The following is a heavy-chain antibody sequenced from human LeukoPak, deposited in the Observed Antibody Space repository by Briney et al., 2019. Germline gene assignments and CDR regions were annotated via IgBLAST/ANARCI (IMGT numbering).Heavy chain of an antibody. CDR2: IYYSGST. CDR3: ARVGGRGHSYGPYDY. CDR1: GASISSHY. D-gene: IGHD5-18*01. Sequence: SETLSLTCTVSGASISSHYWSWIRQPPGKGLEWIGYIYYSGSTNSNPSLKSRVTISVDTSKNQFSLKLSSVTAADTAVYYCARVGGRGHSYGPYDYWGQGTLVTVSS. J-gene: IGHJ4*02. V-gene: IGHV4-59*11.